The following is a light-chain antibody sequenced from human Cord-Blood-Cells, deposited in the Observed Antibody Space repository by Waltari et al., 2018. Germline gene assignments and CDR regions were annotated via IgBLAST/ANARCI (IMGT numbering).Light chain of an antibody. V-gene: IGKV1-5*01. J-gene: IGKJ1*01. CDR3: QQYNSYWT. Sequence: DIPMPQSPSPLSASVGDRVTITCRASQSISSWLAWYQQKPGKAPKLLIYDASSLESGVPSRFSGSGSGTEFTLTISSLQPDDFATYYCQQYNSYWTFGQGTKVEIK. CDR2: DAS. CDR1: QSISSW.